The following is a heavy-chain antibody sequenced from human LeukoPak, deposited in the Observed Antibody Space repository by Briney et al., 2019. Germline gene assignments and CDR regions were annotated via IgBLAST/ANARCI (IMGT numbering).Heavy chain of an antibody. D-gene: IGHD3-22*01. Sequence: SETLSLTCSVYGGSFTNYFWSWVRQSPGKGLEWIGEVADYGSVNYNPSLQSRVTISLDTSKNHFSLKVSSMTAADTAVYYCARRRVTVIVVSTFDSWGQGTLVTVSS. V-gene: IGHV4-34*01. CDR1: GGSFTNYF. CDR3: ARRRVTVIVVSTFDS. CDR2: VADYGSV. J-gene: IGHJ4*01.